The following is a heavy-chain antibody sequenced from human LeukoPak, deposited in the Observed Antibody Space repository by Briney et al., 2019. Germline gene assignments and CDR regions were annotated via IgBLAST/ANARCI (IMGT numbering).Heavy chain of an antibody. CDR2: IWYDGSNK. J-gene: IGHJ4*02. Sequence: GGSLRLSCAASGFTFSSYGMHWVRQAPGKGLEWVAVIWYDGSNKYYADSVKGRFTISRDNSKNTLYLQMNSLRAEDTAVYYCAMWIQPWKFDYWGQGTLVTVSS. CDR3: AMWIQPWKFDY. D-gene: IGHD5-18*01. V-gene: IGHV3-33*01. CDR1: GFTFSSYG.